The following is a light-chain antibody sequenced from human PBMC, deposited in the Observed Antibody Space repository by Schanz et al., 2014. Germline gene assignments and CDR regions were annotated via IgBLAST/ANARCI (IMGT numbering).Light chain of an antibody. Sequence: DIQMTQSPSTLSASVGDRVTITCRASQSISSWLTWYQQRPGKAPKLLIYKASTLQSGVPSRFSGSGSGTEFTLTISALQPYDFATYYCQQYNTYSRTFGQGTKVEI. CDR3: QQYNTYSRT. CDR1: QSISSW. V-gene: IGKV1-5*03. CDR2: KAS. J-gene: IGKJ1*01.